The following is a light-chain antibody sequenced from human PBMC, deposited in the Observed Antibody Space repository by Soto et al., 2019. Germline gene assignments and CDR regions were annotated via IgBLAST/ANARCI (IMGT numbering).Light chain of an antibody. CDR2: DVS. CDR1: SSDVGGYNY. CDR3: SSYTTTSTVL. Sequence: QSALTQPASVSGSPGQSITISCTGTSSDVGGYNYVSWYQQHPGKAPKLMIYDVSNRPSGVSNRFSGSKSGNTASLTLSGLQAEDEADYYCSSYTTTSTVLFGGGTKLTVL. V-gene: IGLV2-14*03. J-gene: IGLJ2*01.